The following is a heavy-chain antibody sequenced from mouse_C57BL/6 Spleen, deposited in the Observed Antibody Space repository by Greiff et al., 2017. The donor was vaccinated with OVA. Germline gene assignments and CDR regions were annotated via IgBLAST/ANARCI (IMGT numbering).Heavy chain of an antibody. CDR2: IYPGDGDT. V-gene: IGHV1-80*01. J-gene: IGHJ3*01. CDR3: ARENYGSSYEFAY. Sequence: VQLQQSGAELVKPGASVKISCKASGYAFSSYWMNWVKQRPGKGLEWIGQIYPGDGDTNYNGKFKGKATLTADKSSSTAYMQLSSLTSEDSAVYFCARENYGSSYEFAYWGQGTLVTVSA. D-gene: IGHD1-1*01. CDR1: GYAFSSYW.